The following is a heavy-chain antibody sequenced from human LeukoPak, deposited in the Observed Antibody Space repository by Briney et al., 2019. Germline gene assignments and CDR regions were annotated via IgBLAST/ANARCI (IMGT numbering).Heavy chain of an antibody. J-gene: IGHJ3*02. CDR1: GGSISSGSYY. CDR2: IYTSGST. CDR3: ARETVVDDFSSGSTNHDAFDI. V-gene: IGHV4-61*02. D-gene: IGHD3-3*01. Sequence: SETLSLTCTVSGGSISSGSYYWSWIRQPAGKGLEWIGRIYTSGSTNYNPSLKSRVTISVDTSKNQFSLKLSSVTAADTAVYYCARETVVDDFSSGSTNHDAFDIWGQGTMATVSS.